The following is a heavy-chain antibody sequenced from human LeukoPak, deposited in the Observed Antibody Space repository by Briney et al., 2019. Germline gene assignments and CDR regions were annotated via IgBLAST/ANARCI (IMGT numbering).Heavy chain of an antibody. J-gene: IGHJ3*02. CDR1: GYTFTGYY. CDR2: INPNSGGT. CDR3: ARVVSSTNTDAFDI. D-gene: IGHD2-2*01. V-gene: IGHV1-2*06. Sequence: ASVKVSCKASGYTFTGYYMHWVRQAPGQGLEWMGRINPNSGGTNYAQKFQGRVTMTRDTSISTAYMELSRLRSDDTAVYFCARVVSSTNTDAFDIWGQGTMVTVSS.